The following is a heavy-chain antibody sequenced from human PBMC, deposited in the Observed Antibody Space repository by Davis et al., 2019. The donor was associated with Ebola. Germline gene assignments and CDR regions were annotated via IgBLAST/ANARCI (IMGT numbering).Heavy chain of an antibody. CDR2: ISSSASFT. D-gene: IGHD1-26*01. Sequence: GESLKISCTASGFTVSTYDMSWVRQAPGKGLEWVSVISSSASFTYYVDSVKGRFTISRDISKSTLYLQMNSLRIDDTAVYFCARRMAGGLGATLRYPGDYVLDLWGQGTTVTVSS. CDR1: GFTVSTYD. V-gene: IGHV3-23*01. J-gene: IGHJ6*02. CDR3: ARRMAGGLGATLRYPGDYVLDL.